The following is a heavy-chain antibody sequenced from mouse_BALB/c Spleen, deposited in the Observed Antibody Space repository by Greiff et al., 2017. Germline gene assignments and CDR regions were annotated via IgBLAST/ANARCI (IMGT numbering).Heavy chain of an antibody. CDR1: GFSLTSYG. V-gene: IGHV2-2*02. J-gene: IGHJ3*01. Sequence: QVQLQQSGPGLVQPSQSLSITCTVSGFSLTSYGVHWVRQSPGKGLEWLGVIWSGGSTDYNAAFISRLSISKDNSKSQVFFKMNSLQANDKAIYYCARNSIPPIAWFAYWGQGTLVTVSA. CDR3: ARNSIPPIAWFAY. CDR2: IWSGGST.